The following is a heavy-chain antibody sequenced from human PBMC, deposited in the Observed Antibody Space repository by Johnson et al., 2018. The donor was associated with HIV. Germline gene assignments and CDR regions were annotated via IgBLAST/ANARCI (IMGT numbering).Heavy chain of an antibody. CDR3: ARDNIPWTDVGAFDI. J-gene: IGHJ3*02. Sequence: QVQLVESGGGVVQPGRSLRLSCAVSGLTFSSYGMHWVRQAPGRGLEWVAAISHDGNDEYYADSVKGRFTISRDNSKNTLYLEMNSLRAEDTAVYYCARDNIPWTDVGAFDIWGQGTMVTVSS. D-gene: IGHD2-21*01. CDR1: GLTFSSYG. V-gene: IGHV3-30*19. CDR2: ISHDGNDE.